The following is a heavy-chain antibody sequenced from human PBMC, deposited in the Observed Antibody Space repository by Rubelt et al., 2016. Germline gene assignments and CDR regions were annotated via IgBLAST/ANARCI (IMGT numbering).Heavy chain of an antibody. V-gene: IGHV4-34*01. J-gene: IGHJ6*02. CDR2: INHSGST. Sequence: GLLKPSETLSLTCAVYGGSFSGYYWSWIRQPPGKGLEWIGEINHSGSTNYNPSLKSRVTISVDTSKNQFSLKLSSVTAADTAVYYCARDLVGATTERVYYYYGMDVWGQGTTVTVSS. D-gene: IGHD1-26*01. CDR3: ARDLVGATTERVYYYYGMDV. CDR1: GGSFSGYY.